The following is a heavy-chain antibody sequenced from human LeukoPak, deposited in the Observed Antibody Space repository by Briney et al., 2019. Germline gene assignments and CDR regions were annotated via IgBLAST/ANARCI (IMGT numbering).Heavy chain of an antibody. V-gene: IGHV3-21*01. CDR2: ISSSSGYI. CDR3: ARDASGGYDSGY. J-gene: IGHJ4*02. CDR1: GFTFSSYS. Sequence: GGSLRLSCAASGFTFSSYSMNWVRQAPGKGLEWVSSISSSSGYIYYADSVKGRFTISRDNAKNSLYLQMNSLSAEDTAVYYCARDASGGYDSGYWGQGTLVTVPS. D-gene: IGHD5-12*01.